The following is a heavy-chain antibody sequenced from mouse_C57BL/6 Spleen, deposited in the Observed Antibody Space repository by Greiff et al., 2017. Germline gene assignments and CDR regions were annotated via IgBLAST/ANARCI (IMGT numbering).Heavy chain of an antibody. J-gene: IGHJ2*01. CDR2: IDPETGGT. CDR1: GYTFTDYE. CDR3: TSYYGSSPSFDY. V-gene: IGHV1-15*01. D-gene: IGHD1-1*01. Sequence: QVQLQQSGAELVRPGASVTLSCKASGYTFTDYEMHWVKQTPVHGLEWIGAIDPETGGTAYNQKFKGKAILTADKSSSTAYMELRSLTSEDSAVYDCTSYYGSSPSFDYWGQGTTLTVSS.